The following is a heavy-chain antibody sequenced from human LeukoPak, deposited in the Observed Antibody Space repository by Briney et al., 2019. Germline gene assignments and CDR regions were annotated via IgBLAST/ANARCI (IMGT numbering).Heavy chain of an antibody. Sequence: ASVKVSCKVSGYTLTELSMHWVRQAPGKGLEWMGGFDPEDGETIYAQKFQGRVTMTEDTSTDTAYMELSRLRSDDTAVYYCAREGAYSGGIDYWGQGTLVTVSS. V-gene: IGHV1-24*01. CDR1: GYTLTELS. CDR3: AREGAYSGGIDY. D-gene: IGHD1-26*01. CDR2: FDPEDGET. J-gene: IGHJ4*02.